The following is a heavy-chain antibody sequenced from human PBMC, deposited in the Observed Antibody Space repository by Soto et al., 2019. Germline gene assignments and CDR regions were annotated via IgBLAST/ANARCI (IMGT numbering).Heavy chain of an antibody. CDR2: IIPTFGRT. V-gene: IGHV1-69*13. CDR1: GDTFSSYS. J-gene: IGHJ6*03. D-gene: IGHD3-10*02. Sequence: SVKVSCKSSGDTFSSYSISWGRRAPGKWLEWMGKIIPTFGRTNYAQKFQGRLTISADDSTSTAYMELSSLLSEDTAVYYCASAPLSSFAMDVCGKRSTVTVYS. CDR3: ASAPLSSFAMDV.